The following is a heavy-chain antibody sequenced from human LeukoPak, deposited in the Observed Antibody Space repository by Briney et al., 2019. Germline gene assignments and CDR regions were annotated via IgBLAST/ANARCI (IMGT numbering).Heavy chain of an antibody. Sequence: GGSLRLSCAVSGFTFDDYGMSWVRQAPGKGLEWVSGINWNGGSTGYADSVKGRFTISRDNAKNSLYLQMNSLRAEDTALYYCARVSDISVAAYFDYWGQGTLVTVSS. CDR3: ARVSDISVAAYFDY. CDR1: GFTFDDYG. J-gene: IGHJ4*02. CDR2: INWNGGST. D-gene: IGHD6-19*01. V-gene: IGHV3-20*04.